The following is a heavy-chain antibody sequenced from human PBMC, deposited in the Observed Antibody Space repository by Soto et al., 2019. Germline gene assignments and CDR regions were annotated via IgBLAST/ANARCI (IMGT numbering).Heavy chain of an antibody. J-gene: IGHJ5*02. CDR2: IKQDGSES. CDR1: GFTFSNYW. Sequence: LRLSCAASGFTFSNYWISWVRQAPGKGLEWVANIKQDGSESNYADSVKGRFTISRDNAENSLYLQMTSLRAEDTAVYYCASARHIGPWGQGTLVTVSS. V-gene: IGHV3-7*01. CDR3: ASARHIGP. D-gene: IGHD2-21*01.